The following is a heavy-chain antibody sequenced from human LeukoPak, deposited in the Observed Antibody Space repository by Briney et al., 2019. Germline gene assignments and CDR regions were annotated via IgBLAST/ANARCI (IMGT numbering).Heavy chain of an antibody. CDR3: AREHGWTHYIDS. J-gene: IGHJ4*02. CDR1: GFTFNNYA. D-gene: IGHD3-10*01. Sequence: RPGGSLRLSCAASGFTFNNYAMHWVRQPPGKGLEWVSSISSRGGYISYTDSVKGRFAISRDSAWNSVYLQMNSLRAEDTAVYYCAREHGWTHYIDSWGQGTLVTVSS. V-gene: IGHV3-21*06. CDR2: ISSRGGYI.